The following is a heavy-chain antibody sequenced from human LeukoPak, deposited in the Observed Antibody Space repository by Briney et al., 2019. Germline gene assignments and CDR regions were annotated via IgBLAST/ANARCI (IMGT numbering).Heavy chain of an antibody. CDR2: ISGSGGST. D-gene: IGHD2-2*01. V-gene: IGHV3-23*01. J-gene: IGHJ4*02. CDR1: GFTFSSYA. CDR3: AKDLGYCSSTSCQAFDY. Sequence: GGSLRLSCAASGFTFSSYAMSWVRQAPGKGLEWVSAISGSGGSTYYADSVKGRFTISRDNSKNTLYLQMNSLRAEDTAVYYCAKDLGYCSSTSCQAFDYWGQGTLVTVSS.